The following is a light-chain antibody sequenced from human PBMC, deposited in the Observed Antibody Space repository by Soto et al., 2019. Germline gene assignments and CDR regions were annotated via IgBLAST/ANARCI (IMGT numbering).Light chain of an antibody. CDR3: QHYGSWYS. Sequence: VLTQSPDIVSMSRGERATISCRASQPIGGDYLAWYQQRPGQAPRLLMFGVSTRAAGISDRFSGTGSGTDFNLTINRLEPEDVPDYYCQHYGSWYSFGQGTQVEI. CDR1: QPIGGDY. V-gene: IGKV3-20*01. CDR2: GVS. J-gene: IGKJ2*01.